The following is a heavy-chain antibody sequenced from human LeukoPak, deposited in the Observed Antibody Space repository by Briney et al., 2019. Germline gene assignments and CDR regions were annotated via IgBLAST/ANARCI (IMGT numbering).Heavy chain of an antibody. CDR1: GFTFSSYA. Sequence: AGSLRLSCAASGFTFSSYAISWVRQAPGKGLEWVSAISGSGGSTYYADSVKGRFTISRDNSKNTLYLQMNSLRAEDTAVYYCAKSWQWLENFDYWGQGTLVTVSS. J-gene: IGHJ4*02. CDR3: AKSWQWLENFDY. CDR2: ISGSGGST. V-gene: IGHV3-23*01. D-gene: IGHD6-19*01.